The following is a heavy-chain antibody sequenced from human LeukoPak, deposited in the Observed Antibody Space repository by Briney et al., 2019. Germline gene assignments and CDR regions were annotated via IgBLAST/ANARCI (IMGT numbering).Heavy chain of an antibody. CDR1: GFTFSSYA. J-gene: IGHJ4*02. D-gene: IGHD3-22*01. CDR3: ATGSRYYYDD. V-gene: IGHV3-30*04. CDR2: AYDDRGNQ. Sequence: PGGSLRLSCAASGFTFSSYAMHWVRQAPGKGLEWVAVAYDDRGNQYYADSVKGRFTISRDNSKNTLYVEMNSLRTEDTAVYYCATGSRYYYDDWGQGTPVTVSS.